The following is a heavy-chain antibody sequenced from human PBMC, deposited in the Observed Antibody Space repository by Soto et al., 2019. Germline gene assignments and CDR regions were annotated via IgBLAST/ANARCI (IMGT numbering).Heavy chain of an antibody. CDR2: ISNDGSNK. CDR1: GFTFSSYG. V-gene: IGHV3-30*18. J-gene: IGHJ4*02. CDR3: AKAPYSGYEIDY. D-gene: IGHD5-12*01. Sequence: ESGGGVVQPGRSLRLSYAASGFTFSSYGMHWVRQAPGKGLEWVAVISNDGSNKYYADSVKGRFTISRDNSKNTLYLQMNSLRAEDTAVYYCAKAPYSGYEIDYWGQGTLVTVSS.